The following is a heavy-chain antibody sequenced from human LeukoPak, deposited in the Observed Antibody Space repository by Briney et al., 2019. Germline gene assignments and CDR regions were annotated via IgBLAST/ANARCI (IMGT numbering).Heavy chain of an antibody. CDR1: GFTFSSYG. Sequence: SGGSLRLSCAASGFTFSSYGMHWVRQAPGKGLERVAVIWYDGSNKYYADSVKGRFTISRDNSKNTLYLQMNSLRAEDTAVYYCAKESAARYAFDIWGQGTMVTVSS. CDR3: AKESAARYAFDI. CDR2: IWYDGSNK. V-gene: IGHV3-33*06. D-gene: IGHD6-6*01. J-gene: IGHJ3*02.